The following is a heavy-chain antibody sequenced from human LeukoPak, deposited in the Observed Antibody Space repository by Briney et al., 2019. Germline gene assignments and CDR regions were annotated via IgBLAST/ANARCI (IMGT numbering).Heavy chain of an antibody. D-gene: IGHD6-6*01. J-gene: IGHJ4*02. Sequence: GGSLRLSCATSGFTFSSYSMNWVRQAPGKGLEWVSYISSSSSTIYYADSVKGRLTISRDNAKNSLYLQMNSLRAEDTAVYYCARDPVVAARLVFDYWGQGTLVTVSS. CDR1: GFTFSSYS. CDR3: ARDPVVAARLVFDY. CDR2: ISSSSSTI. V-gene: IGHV3-48*01.